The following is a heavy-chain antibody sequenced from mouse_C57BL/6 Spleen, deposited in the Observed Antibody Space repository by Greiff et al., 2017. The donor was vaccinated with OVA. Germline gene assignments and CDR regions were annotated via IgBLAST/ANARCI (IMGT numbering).Heavy chain of an antibody. Sequence: VQLQQPGPGLVVPSQSLSITCTVSGFSLTSYGVSWVRQPPGKGLEWLGVICGDGSTYYHSALISRLSISNDNSKSQVCLKLNCLQSDDRATYYCGKGVFDYWGQGTTLTVAS. CDR3: GKGVFDY. J-gene: IGHJ2*01. CDR1: GFSLTSYG. V-gene: IGHV2-3*01. CDR2: ICGDGST.